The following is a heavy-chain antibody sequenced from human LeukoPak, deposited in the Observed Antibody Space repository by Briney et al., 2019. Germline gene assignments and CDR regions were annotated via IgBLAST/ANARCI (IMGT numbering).Heavy chain of an antibody. CDR3: AREGSSGGYDWGWFDP. CDR1: GYSISSGYY. Sequence: SETLSLTCAVSGYSISSGYYWVWIRQPPGKGLEWIGTIYHIGTTYYNPSLKSRVTMPVDTSKNQFSLKLSSVTAADSAVYFWAREGSSGGYDWGWFDPWGQGTLVTVSS. V-gene: IGHV4-38-2*02. D-gene: IGHD5-12*01. CDR2: IYHIGTT. J-gene: IGHJ5*02.